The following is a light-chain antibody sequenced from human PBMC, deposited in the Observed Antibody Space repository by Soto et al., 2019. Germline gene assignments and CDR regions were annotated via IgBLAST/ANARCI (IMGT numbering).Light chain of an antibody. V-gene: IGLV2-8*01. CDR2: EVT. Sequence: QSALTQPPSASGSPGQSVAISCTGTSSDIGGYNFVSWYQQHPGKAPKLMIYEVTKRPSGVPDRFSGSKSGNTATLIVSGLQAEDEADYYCSSHGGNTLPCVFGAGTKVTVL. CDR1: SSDIGGYNF. J-gene: IGLJ1*01. CDR3: SSHGGNTLPCV.